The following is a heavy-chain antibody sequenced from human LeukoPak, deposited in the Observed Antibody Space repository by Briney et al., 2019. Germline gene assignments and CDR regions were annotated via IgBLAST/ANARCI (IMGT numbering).Heavy chain of an antibody. V-gene: IGHV3-72*01. J-gene: IGHJ4*02. Sequence: GGSLRLSCAGAGFGITDHHIDCVRQAPGKGLEWVGRTATTKPNSCTTQYAASARCRFTISRDESQISLYLQLNSLKTEDTAVYYCVRVVTTGSGWYHFDNWGLGTLVTVSS. D-gene: IGHD6-13*01. CDR3: VRVVTTGSGWYHFDN. CDR2: TATTKPNSCTT. CDR1: GFGITDHH.